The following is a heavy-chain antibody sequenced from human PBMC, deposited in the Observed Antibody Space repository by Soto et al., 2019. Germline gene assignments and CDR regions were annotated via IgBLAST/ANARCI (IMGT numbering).Heavy chain of an antibody. J-gene: IGHJ5*02. Sequence: PSETLSLTCTVSGGSISSGGYYWSWIRQHPGKGLEWIGYIYYSGSTYYNPSLKSRVTISVDTSKNQFSLKLSSVTAADTAVYYCASTRLAGSGSGHPLRNWFDPWGQGTLVTVSS. CDR2: IYYSGST. D-gene: IGHD1-26*01. CDR3: ASTRLAGSGSGHPLRNWFDP. CDR1: GGSISSGGYY. V-gene: IGHV4-31*03.